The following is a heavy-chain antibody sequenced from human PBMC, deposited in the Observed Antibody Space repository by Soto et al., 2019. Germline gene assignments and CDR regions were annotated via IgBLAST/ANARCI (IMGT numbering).Heavy chain of an antibody. J-gene: IGHJ4*02. D-gene: IGHD3-10*01. V-gene: IGHV3-33*01. Sequence: GGSLRLSCTASGFNFNNYGMHWVRQAPGKGLEWVAVIWYDGSNKYYAVSVKGRFTISRDNSKNTMYLQMSSLRAEDTAVYFCARDPSHGSGSYLDYWGQGTLVTVSS. CDR3: ARDPSHGSGSYLDY. CDR1: GFNFNNYG. CDR2: IWYDGSNK.